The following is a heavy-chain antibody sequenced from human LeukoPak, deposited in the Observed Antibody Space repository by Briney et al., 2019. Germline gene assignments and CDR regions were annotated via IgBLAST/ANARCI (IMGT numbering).Heavy chain of an antibody. J-gene: IGHJ5*02. CDR3: ARECSGGSCYGLDP. V-gene: IGHV1-2*02. CDR2: INPNSGGT. Sequence: GASVKVSCKASGYTFTSYDINWVRQATGQGLEWMGWINPNSGGTNYAQKFQGRVTMTRDTSISTAYMELSRLRSDDTAVYYCARECSGGSCYGLDPWGQGTLVTVSS. CDR1: GYTFTSYD. D-gene: IGHD2-15*01.